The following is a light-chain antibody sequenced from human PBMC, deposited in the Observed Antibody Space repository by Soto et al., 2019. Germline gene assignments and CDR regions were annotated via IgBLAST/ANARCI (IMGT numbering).Light chain of an antibody. Sequence: ALTQPASLSGSPGQSISISCTGTSSDVGGYDYVSWYQLHPGKAPKLMVFEVNNRPSGVSYRFSGSKSGSTASLTISGLRAEDEADYFCRSYSISTAYLFGTGTKVTVL. CDR2: EVN. J-gene: IGLJ1*01. CDR3: RSYSISTAYL. CDR1: SSDVGGYDY. V-gene: IGLV2-14*01.